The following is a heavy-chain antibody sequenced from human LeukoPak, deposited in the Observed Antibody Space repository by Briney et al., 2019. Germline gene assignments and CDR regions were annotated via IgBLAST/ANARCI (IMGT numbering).Heavy chain of an antibody. CDR1: GYTFTSYA. CDR3: ARDHEGSSWFDDAFDI. V-gene: IGHV7-4-1*02. J-gene: IGHJ3*02. CDR2: INTNTGNP. D-gene: IGHD6-13*01. Sequence: ASVKVSCKASGYTFTSYAMNWVRPAPGQGLEWMGWINTNTGNPTYAQGFTGRFVFSLDTSVSTAYLQISSLKAEDTAVYYCARDHEGSSWFDDAFDIWGQGTMVTVSS.